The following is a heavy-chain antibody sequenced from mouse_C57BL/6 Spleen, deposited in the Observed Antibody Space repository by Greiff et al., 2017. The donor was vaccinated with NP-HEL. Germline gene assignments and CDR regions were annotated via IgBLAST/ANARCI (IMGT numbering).Heavy chain of an antibody. CDR3: ARGEGYGNFAMDY. Sequence: VQRVESGPELVKPGASVKISCKASGYAFSSSWMNWVKQRPGKGLEWIGRIYPGDGDTNYNGKFKGKATLTADKSSSTAYMQLSSLTSEDAAVYFCARGEGYGNFAMDYWGQGTSVTVSS. V-gene: IGHV1-82*01. CDR2: IYPGDGDT. D-gene: IGHD2-1*01. CDR1: GYAFSSSW. J-gene: IGHJ4*01.